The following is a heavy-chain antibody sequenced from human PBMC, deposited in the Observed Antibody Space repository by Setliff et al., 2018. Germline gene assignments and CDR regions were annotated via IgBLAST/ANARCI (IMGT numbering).Heavy chain of an antibody. D-gene: IGHD5-18*01. CDR1: GYLFTSYA. J-gene: IGHJ6*03. CDR3: AREGVDTRSSTDYRYYMDV. V-gene: IGHV1-18*01. Sequence: ASVKVSCTASGYLFTSYAINWVRQAPGQGLEWMGSISAYNANTNYAQNLQGRVTMTTDTSTSTAYMELSSLRTEDTAVYYCAREGVDTRSSTDYRYYMDVWGKGTTVTVSS. CDR2: ISAYNANT.